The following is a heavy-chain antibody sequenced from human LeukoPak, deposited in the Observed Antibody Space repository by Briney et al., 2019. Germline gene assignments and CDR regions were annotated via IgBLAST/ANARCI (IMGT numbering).Heavy chain of an antibody. CDR2: IDPDDSGS. CDR3: AGVRAGGNRAFDV. V-gene: IGHV3-74*01. Sequence: GGSLRPSCAASGFSFSSYWMHWVRQAPGEGLVWVSRIDPDDSGSTYADSVKGRFTISRDNAKNTLWLQMNSLRADDTAVYYCAGVRAGGNRAFDVWGQGTVVAVSS. J-gene: IGHJ3*01. D-gene: IGHD4-23*01. CDR1: GFSFSSYW.